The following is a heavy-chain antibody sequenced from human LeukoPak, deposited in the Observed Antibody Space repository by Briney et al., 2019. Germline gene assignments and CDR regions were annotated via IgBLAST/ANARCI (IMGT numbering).Heavy chain of an antibody. CDR1: GFDFFRYS. V-gene: IGHV3-21*01. D-gene: IGHD1-26*01. CDR3: ARGMTTTYYDYYYGMDV. Sequence: PGRSLSLSRAASGFDFFRYSLNWVRQAPGKGLECGSCVSRSSRHIYYADSVKGRFTISSDNAKSSLYLQMNRLRVEDTAVYYCARGMTTTYYDYYYGMDVWGQGTTVTVAS. CDR2: VSRSSRHI. J-gene: IGHJ6*02.